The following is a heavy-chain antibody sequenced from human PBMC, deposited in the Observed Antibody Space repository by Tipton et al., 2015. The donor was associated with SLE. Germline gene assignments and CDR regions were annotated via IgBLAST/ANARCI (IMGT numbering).Heavy chain of an antibody. Sequence: TLSLTCTVSGGSISSRSYYWGWIRQPPGKGLEWIGSIYYSGSTYYNPSLKSRVTISVDTSKNQFSLKLSSVTAADTAVYYCARQGGSGTYYNDYWGQGTLVTVSS. CDR3: ARQGGSGTYYNDY. V-gene: IGHV4-39*07. J-gene: IGHJ4*02. D-gene: IGHD3-10*01. CDR1: GGSISSRSYY. CDR2: IYYSGST.